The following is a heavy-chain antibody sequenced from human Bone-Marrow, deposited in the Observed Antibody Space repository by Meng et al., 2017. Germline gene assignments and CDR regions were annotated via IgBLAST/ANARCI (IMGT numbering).Heavy chain of an antibody. CDR3: ARQEGAFDY. J-gene: IGHJ4*02. V-gene: IGHV6-1*01. D-gene: IGHD3-16*01. CDR1: GDSVSSNSAA. Sequence: QIQLQHSGPGLVKPSETLSPTCAISGDSVSSNSAAWNWLRQSPSRGLEWLGRTYYRSKWYNDYAVSVKSRITINPDTSKNQFSLQLNSVTPEDTAVYYCARQEGAFDYWGQGTLVTVSS. CDR2: TYYRSKWYN.